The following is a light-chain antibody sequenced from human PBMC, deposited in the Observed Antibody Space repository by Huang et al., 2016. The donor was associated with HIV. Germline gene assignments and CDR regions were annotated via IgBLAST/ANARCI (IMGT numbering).Light chain of an antibody. CDR1: QSISNY. V-gene: IGKV1-39*01. Sequence: FKITKFHSSLSASVGERVTITVRESQSISNYLNWYQQKPGKAPKLLIYVASSLQGGVPSRFSGSGSGTDFTLTITSLQPEDFATYYCQQSYSTPVTFGGGTKVDIK. J-gene: IGKJ4*01. CDR3: QQSYSTPVT. CDR2: VAS.